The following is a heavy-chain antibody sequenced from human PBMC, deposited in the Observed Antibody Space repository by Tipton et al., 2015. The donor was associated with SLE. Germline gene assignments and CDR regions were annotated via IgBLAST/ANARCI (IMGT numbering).Heavy chain of an antibody. CDR2: IYYSGST. Sequence: TFSSYWMSWVRQAPGKGLEWIGSIYYSGSTYYNPSLKSRVTISVDTSKNQFSLKLSSVTAADTAVYYCARPRRGYSYGFDYWGQGTPVTVSS. J-gene: IGHJ4*02. V-gene: IGHV4-39*07. CDR3: ARPRRGYSYGFDY. CDR1: TFSSYW. D-gene: IGHD5-18*01.